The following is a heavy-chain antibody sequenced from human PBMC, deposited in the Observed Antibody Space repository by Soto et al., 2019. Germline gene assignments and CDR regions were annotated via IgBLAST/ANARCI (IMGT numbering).Heavy chain of an antibody. J-gene: IGHJ4*02. CDR2: INAGNGNT. CDR3: ARDLQADY. Sequence: QVQLVQSGAEVKKPGASVKVSCKASGYTFTSYAMHWVRQAPGQRLEWMGWINAGNGNTKYSQKFQGRVTITRDTSASPAYMARTSLRSEDTAVYYCARDLQADYWGQGTLVTVSS. V-gene: IGHV1-3*01. CDR1: GYTFTSYA.